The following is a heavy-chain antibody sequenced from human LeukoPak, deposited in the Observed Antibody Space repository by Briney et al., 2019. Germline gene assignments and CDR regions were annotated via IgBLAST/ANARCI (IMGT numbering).Heavy chain of an antibody. Sequence: PSETVSLTCTVSGGSISSSSYYWGWIRQPPGKGLEWIGTIYYSGSTYYNPSLKSRVTISVDTSKNLFSLKLSSVTAADTAVYYCARREGIIASADFFDYWGQGTLVTVPS. CDR1: GGSISSSSYY. D-gene: IGHD6-13*01. J-gene: IGHJ4*02. V-gene: IGHV4-39*01. CDR3: ARREGIIASADFFDY. CDR2: IYYSGST.